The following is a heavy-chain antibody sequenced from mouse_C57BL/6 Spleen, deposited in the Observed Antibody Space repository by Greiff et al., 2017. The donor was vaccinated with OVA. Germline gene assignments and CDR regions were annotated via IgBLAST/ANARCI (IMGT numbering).Heavy chain of an antibody. CDR3: ARKGAYYSKGAWFAY. Sequence: VQLKQSGPELVKPGASVKIPCKASGYTFTDYNMDWVKQSHGKSLEWIGDINPNNGGTIYNQKFKGKATLTVDKSSSTAYMELRSLTSEDTAVYYCARKGAYYSKGAWFAYWGQGTLVTVSA. CDR2: INPNNGGT. D-gene: IGHD2-5*01. V-gene: IGHV1-18*01. CDR1: GYTFTDYN. J-gene: IGHJ3*01.